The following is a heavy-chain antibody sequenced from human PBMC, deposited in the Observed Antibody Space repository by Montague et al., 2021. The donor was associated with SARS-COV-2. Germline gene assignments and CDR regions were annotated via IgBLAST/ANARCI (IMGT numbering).Heavy chain of an antibody. D-gene: IGHD3-9*01. V-gene: IGHV4-34*01. CDR1: GGSFSGYY. CDR3: ARDSRTDFDWLFPDSGSYYYYMDV. J-gene: IGHJ6*03. CDR2: INHSGST. Sequence: SETLSLTCAVYGGSFSGYYWSWIRQPPGKGLEWIGEINHSGSTDXXPSLKSRVTISVDTSKNQFSLKLSSVTAADTAVYYCARDSRTDFDWLFPDSGSYYYYMDVWGKGTTVTVSS.